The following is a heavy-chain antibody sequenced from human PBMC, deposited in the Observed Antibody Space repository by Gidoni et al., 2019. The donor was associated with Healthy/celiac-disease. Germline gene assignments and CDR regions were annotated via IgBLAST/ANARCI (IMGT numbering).Heavy chain of an antibody. D-gene: IGHD3-10*01. Sequence: QVQLQQWGAGLLKPSETLSLTCAVYGGPFSGYYWSWISQPTGKGLEWIGEINHSGSTNYNPSLKSRVTISVDTSKNQFSLKLSSVTAADTAVYYCAGTTMVRGVPFDYWGQGTLVTVSS. J-gene: IGHJ4*02. CDR2: INHSGST. CDR3: AGTTMVRGVPFDY. CDR1: GGPFSGYY. V-gene: IGHV4-34*01.